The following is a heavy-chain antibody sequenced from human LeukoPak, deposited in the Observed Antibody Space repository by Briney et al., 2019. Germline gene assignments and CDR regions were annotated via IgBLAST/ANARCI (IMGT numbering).Heavy chain of an antibody. Sequence: ASVKVSCKASGYTFTSYDINWVRQATGQGLEWMGWMNPNSGNTGYAQKFQGRVTMTRNTSISTAYMELSSLRSEDTAVYYCARGGHSSSWYAVWNYYYYGMDVWGQGTTVTVSS. CDR3: ARGGHSSSWYAVWNYYYYGMDV. J-gene: IGHJ6*02. CDR1: GYTFTSYD. V-gene: IGHV1-8*01. D-gene: IGHD6-13*01. CDR2: MNPNSGNT.